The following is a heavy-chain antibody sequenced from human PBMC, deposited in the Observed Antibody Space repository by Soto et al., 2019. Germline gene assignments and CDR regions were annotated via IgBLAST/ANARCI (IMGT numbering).Heavy chain of an antibody. V-gene: IGHV1-8*01. J-gene: IGHJ6*03. Sequence: ASGRVSCTASGFTFTSYDINWVRQGTGQGLEWMGWMNPNSENPDYAQKFQGRVTMTRNNSISTPYMELSSLRSEDTAVYYYAQPLYYDYSHMDVWGQGTPVTASS. CDR1: GFTFTSYD. CDR2: MNPNSENP. CDR3: AQPLYYDYSHMDV.